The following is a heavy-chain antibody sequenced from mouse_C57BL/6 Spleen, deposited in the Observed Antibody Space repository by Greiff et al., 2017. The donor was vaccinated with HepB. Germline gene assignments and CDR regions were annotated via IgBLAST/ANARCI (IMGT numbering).Heavy chain of an antibody. J-gene: IGHJ1*03. V-gene: IGHV3-6*01. Sequence: EVQLQQSGPGLVKPSQSLSLTCSVTGYSITSGYYWNWIRQFPENKLEWMGYISYDGSNNYNPSLTNRISITRDTSKNQFFLKLNSVTTEDTATYYWARGGGDGYWYFDVWGTGTTVTVSS. D-gene: IGHD2-3*01. CDR1: GYSITSGYY. CDR2: ISYDGSN. CDR3: ARGGGDGYWYFDV.